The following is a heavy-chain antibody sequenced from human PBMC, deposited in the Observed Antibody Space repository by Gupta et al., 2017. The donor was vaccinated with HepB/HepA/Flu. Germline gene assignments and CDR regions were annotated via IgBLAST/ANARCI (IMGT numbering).Heavy chain of an antibody. D-gene: IGHD6-13*01. Sequence: EVQLVQSGAEVKKPGESLKNSCKGSGYSSTSYWIVWVRHMPGKGLEWMGIIYPGDSDTRYSPSFQGQVTISADKSISTAYLQWSSLKASDTAMYYCARLPSSSWTNYYYYGMDVWGQGTTVTVSS. V-gene: IGHV5-51*01. CDR3: ARLPSSSWTNYYYYGMDV. J-gene: IGHJ6*02. CDR1: GYSSTSYW. CDR2: IYPGDSDT.